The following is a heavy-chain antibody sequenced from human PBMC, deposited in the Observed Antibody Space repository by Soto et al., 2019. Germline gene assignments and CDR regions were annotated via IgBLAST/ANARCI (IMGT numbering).Heavy chain of an antibody. V-gene: IGHV1-69*13. CDR1: GGTFSSYA. D-gene: IGHD6-6*01. CDR3: AKDLSIISSAGYIDY. Sequence: GASVKVSCKASGGTFSSYAISWVRQAPGQGLEWMGGIIPIFGTANYAQKFQGRVTITADESTSTAYMELSSLRSEDTAVYYCAKDLSIISSAGYIDYWGQGTLVTVSS. CDR2: IIPIFGTA. J-gene: IGHJ4*02.